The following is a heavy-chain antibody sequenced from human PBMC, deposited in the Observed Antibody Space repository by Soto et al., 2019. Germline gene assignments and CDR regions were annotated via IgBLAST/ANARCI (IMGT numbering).Heavy chain of an antibody. CDR3: ARSSGGNFGIIIEGSNWFDP. Sequence: ASVKVSCKAPGDTFTNYYLNWVRQAPGQGLEWMGVINPHGGSTKYAQKFQGRVTMTRDTSRSTVYMELRSLRSDDTAIYYCARSSGGNFGIIIEGSNWFDPWGQGTLVTVS. V-gene: IGHV1-46*01. CDR1: GDTFTNYY. CDR2: INPHGGST. J-gene: IGHJ5*02. D-gene: IGHD3-3*01.